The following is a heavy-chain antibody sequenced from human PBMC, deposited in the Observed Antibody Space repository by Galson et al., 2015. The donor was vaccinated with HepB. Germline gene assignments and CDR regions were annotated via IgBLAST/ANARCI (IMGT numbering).Heavy chain of an antibody. CDR1: GFTFSSYG. D-gene: IGHD1-1*01. Sequence: SLRLSCAASGFTFSSYGMHWVRQAPGKGLGWVAVIWFDGSNKYYADSVKGRFTISRDNSKNTLYLQMNSLRAEDTAVYYCAREVGLEQLERRHAEYYYYYYMDVWFKGTTVTVSS. CDR3: AREVGLEQLERRHAEYYYYYYMDV. CDR2: IWFDGSNK. V-gene: IGHV3-33*01. J-gene: IGHJ6*03.